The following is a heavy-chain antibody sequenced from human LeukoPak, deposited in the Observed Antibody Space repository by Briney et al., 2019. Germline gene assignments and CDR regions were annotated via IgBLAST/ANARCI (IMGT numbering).Heavy chain of an antibody. D-gene: IGHD6-13*01. CDR1: GGSISSYY. CDR3: ARHQGAAAGTYNWFDP. J-gene: IGHJ5*02. CDR2: IYYSGST. V-gene: IGHV4-59*08. Sequence: SETLSLTCTVSGGSISSYYWSWIRRPPGKGLEWIGYIYYSGSTNYNPSLKSRVTISVDTSKNQFSLKLSSVTAADTAVYYCARHQGAAAGTYNWFDPWGQGTLVTVSS.